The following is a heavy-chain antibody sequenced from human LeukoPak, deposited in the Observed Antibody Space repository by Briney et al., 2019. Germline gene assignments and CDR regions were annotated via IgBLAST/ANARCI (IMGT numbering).Heavy chain of an antibody. V-gene: IGHV1-69*13. Sequence: SVKVSCKAPGGTFNSHAISWVRQAPGQGLEWMGGIVPTFDTAKYAHKFQGRVTISADESTSTAYMEVRSLRSEDTAVYYCASHPMTDYYPIDVWGQGTMVTVSS. CDR2: IVPTFDTA. CDR1: GGTFNSHA. J-gene: IGHJ3*01. CDR3: ASHPMTDYYPIDV. D-gene: IGHD3-9*01.